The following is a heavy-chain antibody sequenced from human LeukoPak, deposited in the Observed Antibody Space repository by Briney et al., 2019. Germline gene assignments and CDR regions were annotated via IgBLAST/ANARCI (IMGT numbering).Heavy chain of an antibody. V-gene: IGHV3-13*01. CDR3: AKGLYGSGSYPDY. CDR1: GFTFRSYD. J-gene: IGHJ4*02. Sequence: GGSLRLSCAASGFTFRSYDMHWVRQATGKGLEWVSGIGTAGEIYYPGSVKGRFTISRDNAKNSLYLQMNSLRAEDMALYYCAKGLYGSGSYPDYWGQGTLVTVSS. D-gene: IGHD3-10*01. CDR2: IGTAGEI.